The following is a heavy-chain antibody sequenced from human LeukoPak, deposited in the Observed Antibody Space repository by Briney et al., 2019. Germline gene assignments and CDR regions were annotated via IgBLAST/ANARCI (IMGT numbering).Heavy chain of an antibody. D-gene: IGHD3-22*01. CDR2: INPNSGGT. CDR3: ARDERYDSSGYPFDY. J-gene: IGHJ4*02. CDR1: GYIFTSYA. V-gene: IGHV1-2*02. Sequence: ASVKVSCKPSGYIFTSYAISWVRQAPGQGLEWMGWINPNSGGTNYAQKFQGRVTMTRDTSISTAYMELSRLRSGDTAVYYCARDERYDSSGYPFDYWGQGTLVTVSS.